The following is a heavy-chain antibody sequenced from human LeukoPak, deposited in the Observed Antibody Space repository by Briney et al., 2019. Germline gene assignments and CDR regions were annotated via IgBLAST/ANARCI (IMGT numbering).Heavy chain of an antibody. CDR3: ARDRVGWDYGMDV. CDR1: GGSISSYY. J-gene: IGHJ6*02. V-gene: IGHV4-59*01. Sequence: SETLSLTCTVSGGSISSYYWSWIRQPPGKGLEWIGYIYYSGSTNYNPYLKSRVTISVDTSKNQCSLKLSSVTAADTAVYYCARDRVGWDYGMDVWGQGTTVTVSS. CDR2: IYYSGST. D-gene: IGHD3-10*01.